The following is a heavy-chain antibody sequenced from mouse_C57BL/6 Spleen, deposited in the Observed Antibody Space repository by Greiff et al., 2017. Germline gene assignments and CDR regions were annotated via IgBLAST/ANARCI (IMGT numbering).Heavy chain of an antibody. D-gene: IGHD3-1*01. J-gene: IGHJ3*01. Sequence: EVQLQESGPGLVKPSQSLSLTCSVTGYSITSGYYWNWIRQFPGNKLEWMGYISYDGSNNSNPSLKNRISITRDTSKNQFFLKLNSVTTEDTATYYCARDREWGQGTLVTVSA. CDR1: GYSITSGYY. V-gene: IGHV3-6*01. CDR3: ARDRE. CDR2: ISYDGSN.